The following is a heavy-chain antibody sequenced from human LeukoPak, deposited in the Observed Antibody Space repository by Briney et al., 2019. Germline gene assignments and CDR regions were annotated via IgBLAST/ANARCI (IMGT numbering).Heavy chain of an antibody. CDR1: GFTFSDYY. V-gene: IGHV3-11*04. CDR3: ARSGDFWTGGAFDI. Sequence: AGGSLRLSCAASGFTFSDYYMSWIRQAPGKGLGWVSYISSSGSTIYYADSVKGRFTISRDNAKNSLYLQMNSLRAEDTDVYYCARSGDFWTGGAFDIWGQGTMVTVSS. CDR2: ISSSGSTI. J-gene: IGHJ3*02. D-gene: IGHD3-3*01.